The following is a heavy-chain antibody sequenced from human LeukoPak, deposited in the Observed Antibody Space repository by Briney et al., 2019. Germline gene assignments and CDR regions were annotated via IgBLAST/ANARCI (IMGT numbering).Heavy chain of an antibody. V-gene: IGHV3-21*01. CDR2: ISSSSSYK. D-gene: IGHD6-6*01. CDR3: ARGSRGSSTFSYYYYMDV. Sequence: PGGSLRLSCAASGFTFSSYSMNWVRQAPGKGLEWVSSISSSSSYKYYADSVKGRFNISRDNAKNSLYLQMNSLRAEDTAVYYCARGSRGSSTFSYYYYMDVWGKGTTVTVSS. CDR1: GFTFSSYS. J-gene: IGHJ6*03.